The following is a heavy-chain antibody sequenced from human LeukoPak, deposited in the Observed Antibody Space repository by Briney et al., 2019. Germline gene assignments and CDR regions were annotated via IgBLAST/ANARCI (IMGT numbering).Heavy chain of an antibody. CDR2: ISAYNGNT. V-gene: IGHV1-18*01. CDR1: GYTFTSYG. D-gene: IGHD6-19*01. J-gene: IGHJ5*02. Sequence: ASVKVSCKASGYTFTSYGISWVRQAPGQGLEWMGWISAYNGNTNYAQKLQGRVTMTTDTSTSTAYMELRSLRSDDTAVYYCAEGGQWLGMGKGFDPWGQGTLVTVSS. CDR3: AEGGQWLGMGKGFDP.